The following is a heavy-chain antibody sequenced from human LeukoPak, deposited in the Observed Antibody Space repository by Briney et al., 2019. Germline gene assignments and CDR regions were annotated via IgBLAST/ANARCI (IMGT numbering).Heavy chain of an antibody. D-gene: IGHD3-10*01. Sequence: GGSLRLSCAASGFTFSDDYMDWVRQAPGKGREWVARTRKKVNSYTTEYAASVKGRFTISRDDSKNSLYLQMNSLKTEDTAVYYCARSYGSGTYPFDPWGQGTLVTVSS. CDR1: GFTFSDDY. J-gene: IGHJ5*02. V-gene: IGHV3-72*01. CDR2: TRKKVNSYTT. CDR3: ARSYGSGTYPFDP.